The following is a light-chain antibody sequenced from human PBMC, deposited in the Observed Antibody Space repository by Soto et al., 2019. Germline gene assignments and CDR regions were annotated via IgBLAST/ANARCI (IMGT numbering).Light chain of an antibody. CDR3: QHYNSYSEA. J-gene: IGKJ1*01. Sequence: DIQMTQSPSTLSASVRDRVTITCRASQTISSWLAWYQQKPGKAPKLLIYKASTLKSGVPSRFSGSGSGTEFTLTISSLQPDDFATYYCQHYNSYSEAFGQGTKVDNK. CDR1: QTISSW. V-gene: IGKV1-5*03. CDR2: KAS.